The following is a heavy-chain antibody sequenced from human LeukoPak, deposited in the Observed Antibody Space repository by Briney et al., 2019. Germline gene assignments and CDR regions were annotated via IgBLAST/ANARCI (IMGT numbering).Heavy chain of an antibody. J-gene: IGHJ3*02. CDR3: ARFAPLVVPAAINAFDI. CDR1: GGSISSGSYY. Sequence: SETLSLTCTVSGGSISSGSYYWSWIRQPAGKGLEWIRRIYTSGSTNYNPSLKSRVTISVDTSKNQFSLKLSSATAANTAVYYCARFAPLVVPAAINAFDIWGQGKMVTVSS. D-gene: IGHD2-2*01. V-gene: IGHV4-61*02. CDR2: IYTSGST.